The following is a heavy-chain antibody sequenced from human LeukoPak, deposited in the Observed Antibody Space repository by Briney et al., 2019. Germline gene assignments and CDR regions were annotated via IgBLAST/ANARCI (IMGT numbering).Heavy chain of an antibody. CDR2: ISGSGGST. Sequence: PGGSLRLSCAASGFTFSSYAMSWVRQAPGKGLEWVSAISGSGGSTYYADSVKGRFTISRDNSKNTLNLQMNSLRAEDTAVYYCAKAPYSSSWFNYFDYWGQGTLVTVSS. CDR3: AKAPYSSSWFNYFDY. CDR1: GFTFSSYA. V-gene: IGHV3-23*01. D-gene: IGHD6-13*01. J-gene: IGHJ4*02.